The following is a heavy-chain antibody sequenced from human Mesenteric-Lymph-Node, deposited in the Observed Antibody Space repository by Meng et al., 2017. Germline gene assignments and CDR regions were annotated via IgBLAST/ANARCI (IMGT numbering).Heavy chain of an antibody. D-gene: IGHD5-12*01. CDR2: IYYSGST. V-gene: IGHV4-39*07. CDR1: GGSISSSSYY. J-gene: IGHJ6*02. CDR3: ARDSEVATFPRYYYYGMAV. Sequence: SETLSLTCSVSGGSISSSSYYWGWIRQPPGKGREWIGSIYYSGSTYYNPSLKSRVTISVDTSKNQFSLKLSSVTAADTAVYYCARDSEVATFPRYYYYGMAVWGQGTTVTVSS.